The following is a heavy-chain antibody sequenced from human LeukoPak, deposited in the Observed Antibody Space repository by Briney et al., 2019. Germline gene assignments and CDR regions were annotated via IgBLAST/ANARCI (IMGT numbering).Heavy chain of an antibody. Sequence: SVKVSCKASGYTFTSYDINWVRQTTGQGLEWMGWMNPNSGNTGYAQKFQGRVTMTRNTSISTAYMELSSLRSEDTAVYYCARAIRGRIAARPYYFDYWGQGTLVTVSS. J-gene: IGHJ4*02. D-gene: IGHD6-6*01. V-gene: IGHV1-8*01. CDR1: GYTFTSYD. CDR3: ARAIRGRIAARPYYFDY. CDR2: MNPNSGNT.